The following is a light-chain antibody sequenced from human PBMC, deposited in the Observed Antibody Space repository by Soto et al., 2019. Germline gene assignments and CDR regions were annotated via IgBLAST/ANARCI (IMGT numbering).Light chain of an antibody. CDR2: EVS. CDR1: SSDVGGYNY. V-gene: IGLV2-14*01. Sequence: QSALTQPASVSGSPGQSITISCTGTSSDVGGYNYVSWYQQHPGKAPKLMIYEVSNRPSGVSNRFFGSKSGNTASLTISGLQTEDEAGYYCSSFTSINTWVFGGGTKVTVL. J-gene: IGLJ3*02. CDR3: SSFTSINTWV.